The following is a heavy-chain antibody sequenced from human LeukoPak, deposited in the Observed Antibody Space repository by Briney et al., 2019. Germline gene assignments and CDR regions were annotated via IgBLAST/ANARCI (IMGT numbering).Heavy chain of an antibody. CDR3: ARDLQGGGYYYYYGMDV. J-gene: IGHJ6*02. D-gene: IGHD5-24*01. CDR1: GFTFSSYA. CDR2: ISYDGSNK. Sequence: GGSLRLPCAASGFTFSSYAMHWVRQAPGKGLEWVAVISYDGSNKYYADSVKGRFTISRDNSKNTLYLQMNSLRAEDTAVYYCARDLQGGGYYYYYGMDVWGQGTTVTVSS. V-gene: IGHV3-30-3*01.